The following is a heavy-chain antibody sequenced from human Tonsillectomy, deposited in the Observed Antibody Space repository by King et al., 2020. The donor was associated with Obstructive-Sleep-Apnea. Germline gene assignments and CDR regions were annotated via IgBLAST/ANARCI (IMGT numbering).Heavy chain of an antibody. D-gene: IGHD6-19*01. V-gene: IGHV4-31*03. Sequence: HVQLQESGPGLVKPSQTLSLTCTVSGGSISSGGYYWSWIRQHPGKGLEWIGYIYYSGSTYYNPSLKSRVTISVDTSKNQFSLKLSSVTAADTAVYYCAGADSDRAVAGKQFDYWGQGTLVTVSS. J-gene: IGHJ4*02. CDR1: GGSISSGGYY. CDR3: AGADSDRAVAGKQFDY. CDR2: IYYSGST.